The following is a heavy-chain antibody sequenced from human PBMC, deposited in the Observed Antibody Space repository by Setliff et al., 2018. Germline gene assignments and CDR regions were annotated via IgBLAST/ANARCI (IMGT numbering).Heavy chain of an antibody. Sequence: ASVQVSCKASGGTFSSYGISWVRQAPGQGLEWLGGTIPNFGTTNYAQEFQGRVTIITDESTSTAYMELSSLRFEDTAVYYCAREGVDTRSSTDYRYYMDVWGKGTTVTVSS. CDR2: TIPNFGTT. D-gene: IGHD5-18*01. CDR1: GGTFSSYG. J-gene: IGHJ6*03. CDR3: AREGVDTRSSTDYRYYMDV. V-gene: IGHV1-69*05.